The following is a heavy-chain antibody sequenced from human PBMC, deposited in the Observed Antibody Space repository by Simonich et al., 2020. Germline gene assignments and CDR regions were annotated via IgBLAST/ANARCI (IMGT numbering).Heavy chain of an antibody. J-gene: IGHJ6*03. D-gene: IGHD6-6*01. V-gene: IGHV1-2*02. CDR2: SNPNRGGT. CDR3: ARDRAARYYYYYYMDV. CDR1: GYTFPGYY. Sequence: QVQLVQSGAEVKKPGASVKVSCKASGYTFPGYYMHWVGQAPGQGLEWMEWSNPNRGGTNYAQKFQGRATMTRDTSISTAYMELSRLRSDDTAVYYCARDRAARYYYYYYMDVWGKGTTVTVSS.